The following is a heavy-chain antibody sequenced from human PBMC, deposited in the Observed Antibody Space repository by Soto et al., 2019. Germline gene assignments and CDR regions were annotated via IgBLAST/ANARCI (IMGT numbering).Heavy chain of an antibody. CDR2: ISGSGNGDRT. Sequence: EVQLLESGGGLVQPGGSLRLSCAASEFTFSSYAMSWVRQAPGKGLEWVSAISGSGNGDRTYYADSVKGRFTISRDNSRNTLHLQMNSLRVEDTDLYDCAKTLLSTSWYGVHEYGSQVNLVTVSS. CDR3: AKTLLSTSWYGVHEY. D-gene: IGHD6-13*01. V-gene: IGHV3-23*01. J-gene: IGHJ4*02. CDR1: EFTFSSYA.